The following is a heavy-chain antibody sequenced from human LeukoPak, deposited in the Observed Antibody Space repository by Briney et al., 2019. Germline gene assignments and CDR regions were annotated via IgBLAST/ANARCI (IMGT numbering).Heavy chain of an antibody. V-gene: IGHV3-74*01. Sequence: QPGGSLRLSCAASGFTFSSYWIHWVRQAPGKGLVWVSRINGDGSYISYADSVRGRFTISRDNAKNTLHLQMNSLRAEDTAVYYCARESADAFDIWGQGTMVTVSS. J-gene: IGHJ3*02. CDR1: GFTFSSYW. CDR3: ARESADAFDI. CDR2: INGDGSYI.